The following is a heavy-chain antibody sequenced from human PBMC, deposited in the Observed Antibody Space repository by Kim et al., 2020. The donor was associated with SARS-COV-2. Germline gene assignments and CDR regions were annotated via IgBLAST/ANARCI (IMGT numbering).Heavy chain of an antibody. J-gene: IGHJ4*01. CDR1: GFTFSLST. CDR2: ISRSSSLR. Sequence: GGSLRLSCEGSGFTFSLSTLNWVRQAPGKGLEWVSSISRSSSLRYYVESVRGRFTISRDNAKNSVYLEMSSLRAEDTAVYFFVRGDRRYYWGHGTLVTVS. D-gene: IGHD2-21*01. V-gene: IGHV3-21*01. CDR3: VRGDRRYY.